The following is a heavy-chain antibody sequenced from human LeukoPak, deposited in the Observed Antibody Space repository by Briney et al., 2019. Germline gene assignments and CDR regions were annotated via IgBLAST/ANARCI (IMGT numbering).Heavy chain of an antibody. V-gene: IGHV1-69*05. J-gene: IGHJ4*02. CDR2: ITPIFGTA. CDR1: GGTFSSYA. Sequence: SVKVSCKASGGTFSSYAISWVRQAPGQGLEWMGGITPIFGTANYAQKFQGRVTITTDESTSTAYMELSSLRSEDTAVYYCASGYDSSGYYDNNWGQGTLVTVSS. D-gene: IGHD3-22*01. CDR3: ASGYDSSGYYDNN.